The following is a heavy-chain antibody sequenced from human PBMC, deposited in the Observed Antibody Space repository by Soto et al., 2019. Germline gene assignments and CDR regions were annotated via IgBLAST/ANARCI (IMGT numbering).Heavy chain of an antibody. CDR2: IYSGGGT. CDR1: GFTVSSNY. CDR3: ARDLVGATTEYFQH. D-gene: IGHD1-26*01. J-gene: IGHJ1*01. V-gene: IGHV3-66*01. Sequence: EVQLVESGGGVVQPGGSLRLSCAASGFTVSSNYMSWVRQAPGKGLEWVSVIYSGGGTYYADSVKGRFTISRDNSKNTLYLQMNSLRAEDTAVYYCARDLVGATTEYFQHWGQGTLVTVSS.